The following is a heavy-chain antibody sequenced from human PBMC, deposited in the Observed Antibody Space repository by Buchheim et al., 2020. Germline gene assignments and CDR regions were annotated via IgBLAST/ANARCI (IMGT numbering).Heavy chain of an antibody. CDR3: ARDGSGYCSSTSCCTGNWFDP. V-gene: IGHV3-33*01. J-gene: IGHJ5*02. D-gene: IGHD2-2*02. CDR2: IWYDGSNK. Sequence: QVQLVESGGGVVQPGRSLRLSCAASGFTFSSYGMHWVRQAPGKGLEWVAVIWYDGSNKYYADSVKGRFTISRDHSKNTLSLQMNSLRAEDTAVYYCARDGSGYCSSTSCCTGNWFDPWGQGTL. CDR1: GFTFSSYG.